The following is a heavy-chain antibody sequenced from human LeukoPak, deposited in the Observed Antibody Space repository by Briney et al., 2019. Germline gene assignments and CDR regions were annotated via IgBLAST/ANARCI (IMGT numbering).Heavy chain of an antibody. CDR1: GGSISGSSYY. Sequence: PSETLSLTCTVSGGSISGSSYYWSWIRQPPGKGLEWIGYIYYSGSTNYSPSLKSRVTISVDTSKNQFSLKLSSVTAADTAVYYCARTSWRDAFDIWGQGTMVTVSS. CDR3: ARTSWRDAFDI. D-gene: IGHD5-24*01. CDR2: IYYSGST. J-gene: IGHJ3*02. V-gene: IGHV4-61*01.